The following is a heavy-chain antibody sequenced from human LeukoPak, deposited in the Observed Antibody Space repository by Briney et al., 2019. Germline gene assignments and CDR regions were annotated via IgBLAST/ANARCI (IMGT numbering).Heavy chain of an antibody. CDR3: ARDVDGNLDY. CDR2: MKHVRSAK. CDR1: GFTFSAFW. J-gene: IGHJ4*02. Sequence: GGSVRRSCVGSGFTFSAFWMAWVRQAPGKGLEWVANMKHVRSAKHYVDSVKGRFTISRDNAKNSLYLHMNSLRAEDTAVYYCARDVDGNLDYRGQAAMVTVSS. D-gene: IGHD1-14*01. V-gene: IGHV3-7*01.